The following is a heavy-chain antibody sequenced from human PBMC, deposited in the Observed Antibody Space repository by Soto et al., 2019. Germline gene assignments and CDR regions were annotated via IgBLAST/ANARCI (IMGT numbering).Heavy chain of an antibody. Sequence: HLGGSLRLSCAASGLTFSGHWMTWVRQTPGEGLQWVAAIKPDGSETFYVDSVKGRFTISRDNARNSLFLQMDSLRAEDTAVYYCTSRPSGMTYHAVFDFWGQGTLVTVSS. CDR3: TSRPSGMTYHAVFDF. D-gene: IGHD2-21*02. CDR1: GLTFSGHW. V-gene: IGHV3-7*03. J-gene: IGHJ4*02. CDR2: IKPDGSET.